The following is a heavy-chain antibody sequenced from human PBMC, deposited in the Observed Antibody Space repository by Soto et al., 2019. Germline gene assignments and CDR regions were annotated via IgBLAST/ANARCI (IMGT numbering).Heavy chain of an antibody. CDR2: INHSGST. CDR1: GGSFSGYY. CDR3: ARGGNSYGSGSYYPHYYYGMDV. Sequence: SETLSLTCAVYGGSFSGYYWSWIRQPPGKGLEWIGEINHSGSTNYNPSLKSRVTISVDTSKNQFSLKLSSVTAADTAVYYCARGGNSYGSGSYYPHYYYGMDVWGQGTTVTVS. J-gene: IGHJ6*02. V-gene: IGHV4-34*01. D-gene: IGHD3-10*01.